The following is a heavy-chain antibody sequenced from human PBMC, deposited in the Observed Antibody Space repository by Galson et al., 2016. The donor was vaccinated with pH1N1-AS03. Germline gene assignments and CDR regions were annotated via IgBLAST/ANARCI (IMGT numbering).Heavy chain of an antibody. CDR1: GFTFSDYW. CDR3: ARNWRNGEGSWNFFHY. J-gene: IGHJ4*02. V-gene: IGHV3-7*03. Sequence: SLRLSCAASGFTFSDYWMSWVRHAPGKGLEWLANIRQDGGEKYYVDSMKGRFTISRDNAKNSLYLQMNSLRAEDTAVYYCARNWRNGEGSWNFFHYWGQGTRVSVSS. CDR2: IRQDGGEK. D-gene: IGHD1-1*01.